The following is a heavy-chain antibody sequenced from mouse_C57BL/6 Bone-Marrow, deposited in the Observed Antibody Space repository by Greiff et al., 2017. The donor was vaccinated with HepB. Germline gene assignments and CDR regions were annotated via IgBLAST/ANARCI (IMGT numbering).Heavy chain of an antibody. Sequence: QVQLQQPGAELVKPGASVKLSCKASGYTFTSYWMHWVKQRPGQGLEWIGMIHPNSGSTNYNEKFKSKATLTVDKSSSTAYMQLSSLTSEDAAVYYCARGNWDYGSSEAWFAYWGQGTLVTVSA. CDR3: ARGNWDYGSSEAWFAY. V-gene: IGHV1-64*01. CDR2: IHPNSGST. D-gene: IGHD1-1*01. CDR1: GYTFTSYW. J-gene: IGHJ3*01.